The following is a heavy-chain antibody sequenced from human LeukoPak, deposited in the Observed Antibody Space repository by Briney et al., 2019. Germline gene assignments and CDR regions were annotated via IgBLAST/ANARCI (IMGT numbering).Heavy chain of an antibody. J-gene: IGHJ4*02. D-gene: IGHD5-18*01. V-gene: IGHV4-59*08. CDR2: IYYGGSS. CDR3: AIIPPGYSYGFDY. CDR1: GGSFSGYY. Sequence: SETLSLTCTVSGGSFSGYYWSWIRQSPGKGLEWVGCIYYGGSSLYNPSLKSRVSISLDTSKNQFSLRPSSVTAADTAVYYCAIIPPGYSYGFDYWGQGTLVTVSS.